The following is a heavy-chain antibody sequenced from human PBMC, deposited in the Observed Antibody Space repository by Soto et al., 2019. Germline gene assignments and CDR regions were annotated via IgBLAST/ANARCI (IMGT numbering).Heavy chain of an antibody. CDR3: VRDSGAKLSSS. CDR1: GGTFSSYR. J-gene: IGHJ4*02. Sequence: QVQLVQSGAEVKKPGSSVKVSCKASGGTFSSYRINWVRQAPGQGLEWVGGIVPIYRTADYAQKFQGRVTITADESARTSYMELRSLKSQDTAVDYCVRDSGAKLSSSWGQGTLVTVSS. D-gene: IGHD6-13*01. V-gene: IGHV1-69*01. CDR2: IVPIYRTA.